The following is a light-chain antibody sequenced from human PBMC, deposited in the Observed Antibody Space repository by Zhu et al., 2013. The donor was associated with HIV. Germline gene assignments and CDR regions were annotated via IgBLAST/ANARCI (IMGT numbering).Light chain of an antibody. CDR1: QSINSK. CDR2: DAS. CDR3: QQRSNWLGT. Sequence: EIVMTQSPATLSVSPGERATLSCRASQSINSKLAWYQQRPGQAPRLLIYDASNRATGIPARFSGSGSGTDFTLTISSLEPEDFAVYYCQQRSNWLGTFGQGTKVEIK. V-gene: IGKV3-11*01. J-gene: IGKJ1*01.